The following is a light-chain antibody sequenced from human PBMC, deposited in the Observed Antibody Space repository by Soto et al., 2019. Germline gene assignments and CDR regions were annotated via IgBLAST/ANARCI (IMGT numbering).Light chain of an antibody. Sequence: DIQMTQSPSSLSASVGDRVTITCRASQSISSYLNWYQQKPGKAPKLLIYAASSLQSGVPSRFSGSGSGTDFTLTIGSLQPEDFATYYCQQTSSSPWTFGQGTKV. CDR3: QQTSSSPWT. CDR1: QSISSY. J-gene: IGKJ1*01. V-gene: IGKV1-39*01. CDR2: AAS.